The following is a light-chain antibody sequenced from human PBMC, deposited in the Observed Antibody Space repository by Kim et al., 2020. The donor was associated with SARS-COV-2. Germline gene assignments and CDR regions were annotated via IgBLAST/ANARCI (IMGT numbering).Light chain of an antibody. CDR3: SSYTSSSRV. CDR1: SSDVGGYNY. J-gene: IGLJ2*01. V-gene: IGLV2-14*03. Sequence: PGQSITIYCTGTSSDVGGYNYVSWYQQHPGKAPKLMIYDVSNRPSGVSNRFSGSKSGNTASLTISGLQAEDEADYYCSSYTSSSRVFGGGTQLTVL. CDR2: DVS.